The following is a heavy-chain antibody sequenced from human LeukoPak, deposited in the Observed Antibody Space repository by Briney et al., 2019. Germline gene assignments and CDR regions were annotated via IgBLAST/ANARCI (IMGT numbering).Heavy chain of an antibody. V-gene: IGHV4-59*01. J-gene: IGHJ6*02. Sequence: SETLSLTCTVSGGSISSYYWSWIRQPPGKGLEWIGYIYYSGSTNYNPSLKSRVTISVDTSKNQFSLKLSSVTAADTAVYYCARDGDILTGYLGMDVWGQGTTVTVSS. CDR1: GGSISSYY. CDR3: ARDGDILTGYLGMDV. D-gene: IGHD3-9*01. CDR2: IYYSGST.